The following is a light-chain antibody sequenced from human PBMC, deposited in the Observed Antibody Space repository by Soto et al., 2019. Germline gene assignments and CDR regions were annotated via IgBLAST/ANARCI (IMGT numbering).Light chain of an antibody. CDR1: QDIRSA. J-gene: IGKJ1*01. CDR3: QQSYSTPWT. CDR2: AAS. V-gene: IGKV1-39*01. Sequence: DIQLTQSPSSLSASVGDRVTITFRASQDIRSALGWYQQKPGKAPKLLIYAASSLQSGVPSRFSGSGSGTDFTLTISSLQPEDFATYYCQQSYSTPWTFGQGTKVDI.